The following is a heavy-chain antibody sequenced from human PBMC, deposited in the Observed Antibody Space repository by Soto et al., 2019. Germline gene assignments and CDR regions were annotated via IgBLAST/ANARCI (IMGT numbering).Heavy chain of an antibody. D-gene: IGHD1-26*01. CDR3: AKDYLRWAQS. CDR2: ISGSGST. Sequence: GGSLRLSCASSGYIFSDYGIIWVRQAPGKGLECVSAISGSGSTFYADSVKGRFTISRDNSKNTLYLQMNSLRAEDTAVYYCAKDYLRWAQSWGQGTLVTVSS. CDR1: GYIFSDYG. J-gene: IGHJ5*02. V-gene: IGHV3-23*01.